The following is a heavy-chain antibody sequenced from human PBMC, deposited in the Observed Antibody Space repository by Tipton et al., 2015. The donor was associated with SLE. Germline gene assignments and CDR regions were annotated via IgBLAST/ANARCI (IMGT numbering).Heavy chain of an antibody. CDR1: GGSFSGYY. Sequence: TLSLTCAVYGGSFSGYYWSWIRQPPGKGLEWIGEINHSGSTNYNPSLKSRVTISVDTSKNQFSLKLSSVTAADTAVYYCARGDRVGAPGWFDPWGQGTLVTVSS. CDR3: ARGDRVGAPGWFDP. CDR2: INHSGST. J-gene: IGHJ5*02. V-gene: IGHV4-34*01. D-gene: IGHD1-26*01.